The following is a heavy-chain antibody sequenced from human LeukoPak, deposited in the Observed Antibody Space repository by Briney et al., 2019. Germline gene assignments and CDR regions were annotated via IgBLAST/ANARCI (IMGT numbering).Heavy chain of an antibody. J-gene: IGHJ4*02. Sequence: ASVKVSCKASGYTFTSYGISWVRQAPGQGLEWMGIINPSGGSTSYAQKFQGRVTMTRDTSTSTVYMELSSLRSEDTAVYYCAISNREYYFDYWGQGTLVTVSS. CDR1: GYTFTSYG. D-gene: IGHD1-14*01. CDR3: AISNREYYFDY. V-gene: IGHV1-46*01. CDR2: INPSGGST.